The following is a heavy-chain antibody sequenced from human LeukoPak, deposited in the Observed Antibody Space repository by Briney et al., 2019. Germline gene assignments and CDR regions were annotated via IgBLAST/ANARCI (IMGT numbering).Heavy chain of an antibody. CDR2: IYYSGST. CDR3: ARHATYDYGSGSYPLDY. V-gene: IGHV4-61*08. CDR1: GGSISSGGYY. Sequence: SETLSLTCTVSGGSISSGGYYWSWIRQHPGKGLEWIGYIYYSGSTSYNPSLKSRVSISVDMSTNQFSLKLSSVTAADTAVYYCARHATYDYGSGSYPLDYWGQGTLVTVSS. D-gene: IGHD3-10*01. J-gene: IGHJ4*02.